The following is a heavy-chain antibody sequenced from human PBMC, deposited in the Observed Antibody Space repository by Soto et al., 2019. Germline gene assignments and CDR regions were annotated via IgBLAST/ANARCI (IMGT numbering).Heavy chain of an antibody. CDR1: GFTFSSFA. V-gene: IGHV3-30*18. CDR2: TSDDGTDT. D-gene: IGHD3-22*01. Sequence: QVQLVESGGGVVQPGRSLRLSCAASGFTFSSFAMHWVRQAPGKGLEWVAVTSDDGTDTYYADSVKGRFTISRDNFRNTLYLQMNSLRAEDTAVYYCAKEPTPSTGIYWVFDYWGQGTLVTVSS. CDR3: AKEPTPSTGIYWVFDY. J-gene: IGHJ4*02.